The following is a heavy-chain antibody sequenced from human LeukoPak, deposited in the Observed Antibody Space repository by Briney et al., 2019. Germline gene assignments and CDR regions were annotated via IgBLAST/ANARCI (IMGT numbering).Heavy chain of an antibody. CDR2: ISGSGSST. D-gene: IGHD6-19*01. CDR1: GFTVSTNY. Sequence: GGSLRLSCAASGFTVSTNYMSWVRQAPGKGLEWVSTISGSGSSTYYADSVKGRFTISRDNSKNTLYLQMNSLRAEDTAVYYCAKDTYSSGWYIFDYWGQGTLVTVSS. J-gene: IGHJ4*02. V-gene: IGHV3-23*01. CDR3: AKDTYSSGWYIFDY.